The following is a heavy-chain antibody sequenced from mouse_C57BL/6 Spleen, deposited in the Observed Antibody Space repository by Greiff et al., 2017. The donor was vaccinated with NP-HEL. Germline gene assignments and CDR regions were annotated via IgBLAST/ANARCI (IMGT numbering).Heavy chain of an antibody. CDR1: GFTFSSYG. CDR3: ARQKIYYGSFYYFDY. J-gene: IGHJ2*01. Sequence: EVKVVESGGDLVKPGGSLKLSCAASGFTFSSYGMSWVRQTPDKRLEWVATISSGGSYTYYPDSVKGRFTISRDNAKNTLYLQMSSLKSEDTAMYYCARQKIYYGSFYYFDYWGQGTTLTVSS. V-gene: IGHV5-6*01. CDR2: ISSGGSYT. D-gene: IGHD1-1*01.